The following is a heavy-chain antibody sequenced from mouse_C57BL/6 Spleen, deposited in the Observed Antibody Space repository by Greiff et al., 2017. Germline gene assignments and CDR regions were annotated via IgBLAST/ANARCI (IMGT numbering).Heavy chain of an antibody. CDR2: FYPGSGSI. J-gene: IGHJ4*01. Sequence: VQLQQSGAELVKPGASVKLSCKASGYTFTEYTIHWVKQRSGQGLEWIGWFYPGSGSIKYNEKFKDKATLTADKSSSTVYMELRRLTSEDSAVYFWARHEGYGYDVVYAMDYWGQGTSVTVAT. CDR3: ARHEGYGYDVVYAMDY. D-gene: IGHD2-2*01. CDR1: GYTFTEYT. V-gene: IGHV1-62-2*01.